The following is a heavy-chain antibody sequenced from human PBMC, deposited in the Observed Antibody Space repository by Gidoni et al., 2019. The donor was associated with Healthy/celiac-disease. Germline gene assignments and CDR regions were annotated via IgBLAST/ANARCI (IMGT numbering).Heavy chain of an antibody. J-gene: IGHJ6*02. V-gene: IGHV4-34*01. D-gene: IGHD4-17*01. CDR2: INHSGST. CDR3: AREWGRTVDRSYYYYGMDV. Sequence: QVQLQQWGAGLLKPSETLSLTCAVYGGSFSGYYWSWIRQPPGKGLEWIWEINHSGSTNYNPSLKSRVTISVDTSKNQFSLKLSSVTAADTAVYYCAREWGRTVDRSYYYYGMDVWGQGTTVTVSS. CDR1: GGSFSGYY.